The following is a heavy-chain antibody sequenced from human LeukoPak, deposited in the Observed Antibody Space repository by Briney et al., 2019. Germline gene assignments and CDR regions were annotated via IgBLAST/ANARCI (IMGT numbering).Heavy chain of an antibody. D-gene: IGHD3-16*02. J-gene: IGHJ4*02. V-gene: IGHV3-11*05. CDR2: ISSSSSYT. Sequence: PGGSLRLSCAASGFTFSDYYMSWIRQAPGKGLEWVSYISSSSSYTSYADSVKGRFTISRDNAKNSLYLQMNSLRAEDTAVYYCARAMITFGGVIDEGSDYWGQGTLVTVSS. CDR1: GFTFSDYY. CDR3: ARAMITFGGVIDEGSDY.